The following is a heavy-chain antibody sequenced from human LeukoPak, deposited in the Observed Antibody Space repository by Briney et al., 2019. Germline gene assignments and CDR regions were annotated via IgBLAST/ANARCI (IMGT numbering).Heavy chain of an antibody. CDR3: ATGYCTSTTCYRSRFDY. CDR2: IKPDGSEK. CDR1: GFTFSSYW. D-gene: IGHD2-2*01. V-gene: IGHV3-7*01. Sequence: GSLRLSCAASGFTFSSYWMSWVRQAPGKGLEWVANIKPDGSEKYYVDSVKGRFTISRDNAKNSLYLQINSLRAEDTAVFYCATGYCTSTTCYRSRFDYWGQGTLVTVSS. J-gene: IGHJ4*02.